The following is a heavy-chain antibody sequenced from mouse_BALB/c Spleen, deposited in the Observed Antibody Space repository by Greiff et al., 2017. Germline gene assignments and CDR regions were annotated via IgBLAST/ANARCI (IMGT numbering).Heavy chain of an antibody. J-gene: IGHJ1*01. CDR1: GFTFSSFG. Sequence: EVQRVESGGGLVKPGGSRKLSCAASGFTFSSFGMHWVRQAPEKGLEWVAYISSGSSTIYYADTVKGRFTISRDNPKNTLFLQMTSLRSEDTAMYYCARGSGPYWYFDVWGAGTTVTVSS. CDR2: ISSGSSTI. CDR3: ARGSGPYWYFDV. V-gene: IGHV5-17*02. D-gene: IGHD4-1*01.